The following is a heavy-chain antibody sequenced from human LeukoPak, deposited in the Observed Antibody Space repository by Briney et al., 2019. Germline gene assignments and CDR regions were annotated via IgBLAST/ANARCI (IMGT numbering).Heavy chain of an antibody. CDR1: GYTFTSYG. J-gene: IGHJ4*02. CDR3: ARDRYGVRSGSCDY. Sequence: ASVKVSCKASGYTFTSYGISWVRQAPGQGLEWMGWISGDNGDTNYAQKLQGRVTITTDTSTSTAYMELRSLRYDDTAVYYCARDRYGVRSGSCDYWGQGTLVTVSS. CDR2: ISGDNGDT. V-gene: IGHV1-18*01. D-gene: IGHD1-26*01.